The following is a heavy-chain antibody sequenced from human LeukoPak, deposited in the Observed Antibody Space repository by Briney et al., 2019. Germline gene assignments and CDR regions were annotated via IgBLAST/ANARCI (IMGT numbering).Heavy chain of an antibody. J-gene: IGHJ1*01. V-gene: IGHV6-1*01. D-gene: IGHD4-23*01. CDR1: GDSVSSNSVA. CDR2: TYYRSKWYN. Sequence: SQTLSLTCAISGDSVSSNSVAWNWIRQSPSRGLEWLGRTYYRSKWYNDYAVSVKSRITINPDTSKNQFSLQLNSVTPEDTAVYYCARDGADYGGNSRQYFQYWGQGTLFTVSS. CDR3: ARDGADYGGNSRQYFQY.